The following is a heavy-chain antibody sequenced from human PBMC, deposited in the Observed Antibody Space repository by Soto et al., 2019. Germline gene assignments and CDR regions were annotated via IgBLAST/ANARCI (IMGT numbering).Heavy chain of an antibody. CDR3: AKEYMATPLPTHFYYYMDV. V-gene: IGHV3-30*18. J-gene: IGHJ6*03. D-gene: IGHD5-12*01. Sequence: PGGSLRLSCAASGFSFSSYAMHWVRQAPGKGLEWVAVISYDGSNKYYADPVKGRFTISRDNSKNTLYLQMNSLRAEDTAVYYCAKEYMATPLPTHFYYYMDVWGKGTKVTVSS. CDR2: ISYDGSNK. CDR1: GFSFSSYA.